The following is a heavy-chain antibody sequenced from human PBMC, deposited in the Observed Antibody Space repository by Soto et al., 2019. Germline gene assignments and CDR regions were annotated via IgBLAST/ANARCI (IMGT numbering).Heavy chain of an antibody. CDR1: GYSFTSYW. D-gene: IGHD2-15*01. J-gene: IGHJ6*02. V-gene: IGHV5-10-1*01. CDR3: ARPKMYCSGGSCFYGMDV. CDR2: IDPSDSYT. Sequence: GESLKISCKGSGYSFTSYWISWVRQMPGKGLEWMGRIDPSDSYTNYSPSFQGHVTISADKSISTAYLQWSSLKASDTAMYYCARPKMYCSGGSCFYGMDVWGQGTTVTVYS.